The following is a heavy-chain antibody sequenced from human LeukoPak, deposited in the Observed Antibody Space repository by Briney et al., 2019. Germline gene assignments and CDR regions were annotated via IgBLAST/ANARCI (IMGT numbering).Heavy chain of an antibody. CDR1: GFTFSSYA. D-gene: IGHD5-24*01. V-gene: IGHV3-23*01. CDR3: AKRMARRYYFDY. CDR2: ISGSGGST. Sequence: PGGSLRLSCAASGFTFSSYAMGWVRQPPGKGREWVSAISGSGGSTYYADSAKRRFSISRENSKNTLYLQMNSRRAEDTAVYYCAKRMARRYYFDYWGQGTLVTVSS. J-gene: IGHJ4*02.